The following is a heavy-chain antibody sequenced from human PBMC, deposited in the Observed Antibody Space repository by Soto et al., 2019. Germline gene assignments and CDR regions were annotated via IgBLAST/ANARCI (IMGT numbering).Heavy chain of an antibody. Sequence: SVKVSCKASGGTFSSYAISWVRQAPGQGLEWMGGIIPIFGTANYAQKFQGRVTITADESTSTAYMELSSLRSEDTAVYYCASAYDFWSGYWSVYYYGMDVWGQGTTVTVSS. J-gene: IGHJ6*02. CDR3: ASAYDFWSGYWSVYYYGMDV. CDR1: GGTFSSYA. V-gene: IGHV1-69*13. D-gene: IGHD3-3*01. CDR2: IIPIFGTA.